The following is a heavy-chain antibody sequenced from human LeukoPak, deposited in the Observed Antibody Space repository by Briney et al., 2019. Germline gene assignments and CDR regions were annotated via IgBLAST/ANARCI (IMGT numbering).Heavy chain of an antibody. D-gene: IGHD5-24*01. CDR1: GGSISSGGYY. Sequence: PSQTLSLTCTVSGGSISSGGYYWSWIRQPPGKGLEWIGYIYHSGSTYYNPSLKSRVTMSVDTSKNQFSLKLSSVTAADTAVYYCARGGPSEGYNHDYYYYYMDVWGKGTTVTVSS. V-gene: IGHV4-30-2*01. J-gene: IGHJ6*03. CDR2: IYHSGST. CDR3: ARGGPSEGYNHDYYYYYMDV.